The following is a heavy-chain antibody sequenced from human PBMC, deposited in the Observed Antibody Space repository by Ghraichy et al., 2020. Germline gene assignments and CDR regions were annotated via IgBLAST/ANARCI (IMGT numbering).Heavy chain of an antibody. V-gene: IGHV3-74*01. Sequence: GGSLRLSCAASGFTFSSYWMHWVRQAPGKGLVWVSRINSDGSSTIYADSVKGRFTISRDNAKNTLYLQMNSLRAEDTAVYYCARGIAVAGFDYWGQGTLVTVSS. CDR3: ARGIAVAGFDY. CDR1: GFTFSSYW. CDR2: INSDGSST. D-gene: IGHD6-19*01. J-gene: IGHJ4*02.